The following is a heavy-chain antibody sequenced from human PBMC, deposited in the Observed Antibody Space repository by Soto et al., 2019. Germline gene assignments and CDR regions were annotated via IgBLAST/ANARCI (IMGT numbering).Heavy chain of an antibody. CDR2: INAGNGNT. CDR3: ARLPPHYDSSCYTYYYYGMDV. Sequence: QVQLVQSGAEVKKPGASVKVSCKASGYTFTSYAMHWVRQAPGQRLEWMGWINAGNGNTKYSQKFQGRVTITRDTSASTAYMELSSLRSEDTAVYYCARLPPHYDSSCYTYYYYGMDVWGQGTTVTVSS. CDR1: GYTFTSYA. V-gene: IGHV1-3*01. D-gene: IGHD3-22*01. J-gene: IGHJ6*02.